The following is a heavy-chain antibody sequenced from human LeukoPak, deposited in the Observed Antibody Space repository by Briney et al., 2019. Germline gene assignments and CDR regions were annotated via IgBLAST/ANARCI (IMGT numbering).Heavy chain of an antibody. Sequence: GGSLRLSCSASGFTLRNYAMYWVRQAPGKELEQVSLTHGNGGNTDYADSVKGRFTISRDYSRNTLYLQLTSLSVEDTAAYYCVRDYYGMDVWGQGTTVTVSS. V-gene: IGHV3-64D*06. CDR2: THGNGGNT. CDR1: GFTLRNYA. CDR3: VRDYYGMDV. J-gene: IGHJ6*02. D-gene: IGHD3-10*01.